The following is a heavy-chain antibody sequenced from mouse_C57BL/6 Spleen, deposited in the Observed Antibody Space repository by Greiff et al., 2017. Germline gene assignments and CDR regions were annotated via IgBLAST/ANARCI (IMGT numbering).Heavy chain of an antibody. J-gene: IGHJ4*01. D-gene: IGHD1-1*01. Sequence: VQLQQSGAELVKPGASVKLSCKASGYTFTSYWMQWVKQRPGQGLEWIGEIDPSDSYTNYNQKFKGKATLTVYTSSSTAYMQLSSLTSEDSAVYYCARGDYGSSYFYYAMDYWGQGTSVTVSS. CDR2: IDPSDSYT. V-gene: IGHV1-50*01. CDR1: GYTFTSYW. CDR3: ARGDYGSSYFYYAMDY.